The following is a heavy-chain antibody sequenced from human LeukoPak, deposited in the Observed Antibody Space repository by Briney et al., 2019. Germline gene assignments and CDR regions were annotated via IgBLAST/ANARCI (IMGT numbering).Heavy chain of an antibody. CDR1: GFTFSRYA. CDR2: IGLNPVNT. D-gene: IGHD5-24*01. V-gene: IGHV3-23*01. J-gene: IGHJ4*02. CDR3: AKGDDIGKHPTRAYYFDT. Sequence: GGSLRLSCAASGFTFSRYAMSWVRQAPGKGLEWVSSIGLNPVNTLCAESVQGRFSISRHNSKNTLDLQMDNLRVDDTAVYYCAKGDDIGKHPTRAYYFDTWGQGTLVTVSS.